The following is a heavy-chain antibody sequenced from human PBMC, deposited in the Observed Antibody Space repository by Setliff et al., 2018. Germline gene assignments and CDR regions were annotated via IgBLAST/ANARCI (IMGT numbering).Heavy chain of an antibody. V-gene: IGHV1-2*02. CDR1: GYTFTGYY. J-gene: IGHJ4*02. CDR2: INPNSGGT. Sequence: SVKVSCKASGYTFTGYYMHWVRQAPGQGLEWMGWINPNSGGTNYAQKFQGRVTMTRDTSISTAYMELSRLRSDDTAVYYCATVKGATGGLYYFDYWGQGTLVTVSS. CDR3: ATVKGATGGLYYFDY. D-gene: IGHD1-26*01.